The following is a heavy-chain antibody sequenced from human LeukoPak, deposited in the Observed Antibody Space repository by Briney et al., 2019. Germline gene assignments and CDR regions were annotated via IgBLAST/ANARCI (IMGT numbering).Heavy chain of an antibody. CDR2: IYTSGST. CDR1: GGSISSYY. J-gene: IGHJ4*02. Sequence: SETLSLTCTVSGGSISSYYWSWIRQPPGKGLEWIGYIYTSGSTNYNPSLKSRVTISVDTSKNQFSLKLSSVTAADTAVYYCARHDKYCSGTSCYTWFDYWGQGTLVTVSS. V-gene: IGHV4-4*09. CDR3: ARHDKYCSGTSCYTWFDY. D-gene: IGHD2-2*02.